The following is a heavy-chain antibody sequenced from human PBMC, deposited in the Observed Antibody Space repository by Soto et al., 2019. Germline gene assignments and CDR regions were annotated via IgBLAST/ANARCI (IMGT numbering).Heavy chain of an antibody. D-gene: IGHD3-16*01. Sequence: QITLKESGPTLVEPTQTLTLTCTYSGFSLRTTGVGVGWIRQPPGKALEWLGFIYWNDDKRYSPSLKNRFTLTSDISKSQVVLTMTNMDPVDTATYYCAHTWGLPFDYWGQGTLVIVSS. CDR1: GFSLRTTGVG. J-gene: IGHJ4*02. CDR2: IYWNDDK. CDR3: AHTWGLPFDY. V-gene: IGHV2-5*01.